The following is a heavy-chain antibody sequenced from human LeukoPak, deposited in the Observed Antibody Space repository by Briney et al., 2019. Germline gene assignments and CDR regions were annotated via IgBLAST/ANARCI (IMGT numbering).Heavy chain of an antibody. CDR1: GFTFSSYG. J-gene: IGHJ4*02. CDR3: AKDLKIVGVTTWEVDY. D-gene: IGHD1-26*01. Sequence: GRSLRLSCAASGFTFSSYGVHWVRQAPGKGLEWVAVISYFGSNKYYADSVKGRFTISRDNSKNTLYLQMNSLRAEDTAVYYCAKDLKIVGVTTWEVDYWGQGTLVTVSS. V-gene: IGHV3-30*18. CDR2: ISYFGSNK.